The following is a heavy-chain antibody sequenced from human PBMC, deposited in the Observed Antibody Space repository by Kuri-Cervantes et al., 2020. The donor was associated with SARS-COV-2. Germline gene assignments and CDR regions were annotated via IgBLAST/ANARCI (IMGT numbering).Heavy chain of an antibody. CDR1: GFSFRR. D-gene: IGHD2-21*01. J-gene: IGHJ4*02. V-gene: IGHV4-38-2*01. CDR3: ASYSMSIIYRPTGNSYNTYFVN. Sequence: GSLRLSCYVSGFSFRRGWIRQSPRKGVEWIGRISHIGSTYYSPSLKSRVTISSDTSNNQFSLTIRSVAAADTALYYSASYSMSIIYRPTGNSYNTYFVNWGQGTLVTVSS. CDR2: ISHIGST.